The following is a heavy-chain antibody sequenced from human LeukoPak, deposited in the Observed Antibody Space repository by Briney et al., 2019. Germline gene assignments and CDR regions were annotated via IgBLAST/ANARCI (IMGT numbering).Heavy chain of an antibody. CDR3: ARRGGSYYWYFDL. CDR1: GGSISSYY. D-gene: IGHD1-26*01. Sequence: PSETLSLTCTVSGGSISSYYWSWIRQPPGKGLEWIGYIYYSGTTNYNPSLKSRVTISVDTSKNQFSLKLSSVTAADTAVYYCARRGGSYYWYFDLWGRGTLVTVSS. J-gene: IGHJ2*01. V-gene: IGHV4-59*01. CDR2: IYYSGTT.